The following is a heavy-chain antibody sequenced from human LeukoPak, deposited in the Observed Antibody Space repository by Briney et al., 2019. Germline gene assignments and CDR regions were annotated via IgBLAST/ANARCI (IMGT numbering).Heavy chain of an antibody. J-gene: IGHJ4*02. Sequence: GASVKVSCKASGGTFSSYALRWVRQAPGQGLEWMGGITPIFGTANYAQKFQGRVTITADESTSTVYMELSSLRSEDTAVYYCARDHGRAAAGTDGDYWGQGTLVTVSS. CDR3: ARDHGRAAAGTDGDY. D-gene: IGHD6-13*01. V-gene: IGHV1-69*01. CDR1: GGTFSSYA. CDR2: ITPIFGTA.